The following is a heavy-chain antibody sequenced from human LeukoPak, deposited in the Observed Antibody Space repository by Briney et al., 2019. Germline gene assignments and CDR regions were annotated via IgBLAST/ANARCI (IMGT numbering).Heavy chain of an antibody. CDR1: GFTFSSYA. J-gene: IGHJ4*02. V-gene: IGHV3-30*04. D-gene: IGHD6-13*01. CDR3: AREFEQQLVSYYFDY. Sequence: PGGSLRLSCAASGFTFSSYAMHWVRQAPGKGLEWVAVISYDGSNKYYADSVKGRFTISRDNSKNTLYLQMNSLRAEDTAVYYCAREFEQQLVSYYFDYWGQGTLVTVSS. CDR2: ISYDGSNK.